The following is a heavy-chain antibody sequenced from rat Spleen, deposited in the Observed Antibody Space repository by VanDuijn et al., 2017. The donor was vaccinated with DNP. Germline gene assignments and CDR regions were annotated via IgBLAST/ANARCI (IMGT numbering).Heavy chain of an antibody. D-gene: IGHD5-1*01. V-gene: IGHV5-20*01. CDR3: TRQLGLDY. J-gene: IGHJ2*01. Sequence: EVQLVESGGGLVQPGRSLKLSCAASRFTFSDYYMAWVRQAPTKGLEWVASISDDSGTTYYRDSVKGRFTISRDDAKNSLYLQMNSLRSEDTATYYCTRQLGLDYWGQGVMVTVSS. CDR1: RFTFSDYY. CDR2: ISDDSGTT.